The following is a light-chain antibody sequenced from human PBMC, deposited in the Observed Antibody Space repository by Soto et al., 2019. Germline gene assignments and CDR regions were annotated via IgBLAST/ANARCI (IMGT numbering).Light chain of an antibody. CDR1: SSDVGGYNY. CDR3: SSYTSSNF. J-gene: IGLJ1*01. Sequence: QSALTQPASVSGSPGQSITISCTGTSSDVGGYNYVSWYQQHPGKAPKLMIYEVSNRPSGVSNRFSGSKSGNTASLTISGLQAEDEADYYCSSYTSSNFFGTGTKLTVL. V-gene: IGLV2-14*01. CDR2: EVS.